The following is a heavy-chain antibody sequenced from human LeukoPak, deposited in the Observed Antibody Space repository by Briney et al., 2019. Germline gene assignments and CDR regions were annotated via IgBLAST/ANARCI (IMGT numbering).Heavy chain of an antibody. Sequence: SETLSLTCTVSGGSISSRSYYWGWIRQPPGKGLEWIGSMYYSGNTYYNPSLKSRVTISVDTSKNQFSLKLSSVTAADTAVYYCAIEKGLGYCSSTSCYERYYYYGMDVWGQGTTVTVSS. J-gene: IGHJ6*02. CDR3: AIEKGLGYCSSTSCYERYYYYGMDV. D-gene: IGHD2-2*01. V-gene: IGHV4-39*01. CDR2: MYYSGNT. CDR1: GGSISSRSYY.